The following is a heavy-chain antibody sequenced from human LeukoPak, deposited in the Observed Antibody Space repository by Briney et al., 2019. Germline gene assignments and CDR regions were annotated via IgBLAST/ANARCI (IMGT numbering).Heavy chain of an antibody. CDR2: ISSSSSSYI. V-gene: IGHV3-21*01. D-gene: IGHD6-13*01. CDR3: ARDQGGSSSPFDY. Sequence: GGSLRLSCATSGFTFSSYAMSWVRQAPGKGLEWVSSISSSSSSYIYYADSVKGRFTISRDNAKNSLYLQMNSLRAEDTAVYYCARDQGGSSSPFDYWGQGTLVTVSS. CDR1: GFTFSSYA. J-gene: IGHJ4*02.